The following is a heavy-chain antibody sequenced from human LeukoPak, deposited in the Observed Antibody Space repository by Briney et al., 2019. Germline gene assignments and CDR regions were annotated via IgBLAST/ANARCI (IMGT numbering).Heavy chain of an antibody. CDR3: ARASSSWYPFDY. CDR1: GGSISSSNYY. Sequence: SETLSLTCTVSGGSISSSNYYWGWIRQPPGKGLEWIGSMYYSGTTYYNPSLKSRVTISVDTSKNQFSLKLSSVTAADTALYYCARASSSWYPFDYWGQGTLVTVSS. D-gene: IGHD6-13*01. V-gene: IGHV4-39*01. CDR2: MYYSGTT. J-gene: IGHJ4*02.